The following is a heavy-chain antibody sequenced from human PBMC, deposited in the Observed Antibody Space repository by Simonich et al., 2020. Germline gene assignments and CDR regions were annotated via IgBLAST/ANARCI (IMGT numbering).Heavy chain of an antibody. CDR2: IKQDGSDK. D-gene: IGHD7-27*01. Sequence: EVQLVESGGGLVQPGGSLRLSCAASGFTFSSYWMSWVRQAPGKGREWGANIKQDGSDKYYVDSVKGRFTISRDNAKTSLYLQMNSMRAEDTAVYYCARDGLGTAYYYYMDVWGKGTTVTVSS. CDR3: ARDGLGTAYYYYMDV. J-gene: IGHJ6*03. CDR1: GFTFSSYW. V-gene: IGHV3-7*01.